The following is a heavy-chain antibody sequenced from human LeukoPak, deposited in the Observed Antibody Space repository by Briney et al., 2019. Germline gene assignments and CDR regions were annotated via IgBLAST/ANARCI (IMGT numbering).Heavy chain of an antibody. V-gene: IGHV4-59*01. Sequence: SETLSLTCTVSGDSINRNYWSWIRQPPGKGLEWIGNIYYSGSTSYNPSLKSRVTISVDTSRTQFSLKVTSVTAADTALYYCARVAYSSSWIDNWFDPWGQGTLVTVSS. CDR2: IYYSGST. D-gene: IGHD6-13*01. J-gene: IGHJ5*02. CDR1: GDSINRNY. CDR3: ARVAYSSSWIDNWFDP.